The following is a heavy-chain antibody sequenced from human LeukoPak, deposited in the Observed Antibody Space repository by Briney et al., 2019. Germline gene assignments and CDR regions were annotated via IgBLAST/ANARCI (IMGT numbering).Heavy chain of an antibody. CDR1: GGSISSYY. D-gene: IGHD3-22*01. CDR2: IYYSGST. J-gene: IGHJ4*02. V-gene: IGHV4-59*08. CDR3: ARHSLYYYDSSGYSPYFDY. Sequence: PSETLSLTCTVSGGSISSYYWSWIRQPPGKGLEWIGYIYYSGSTNYNPSLKSRVTISVDTSKNQFSLKLSSVTAADTAVYYCARHSLYYYDSSGYSPYFDYWGQGTLVTVSS.